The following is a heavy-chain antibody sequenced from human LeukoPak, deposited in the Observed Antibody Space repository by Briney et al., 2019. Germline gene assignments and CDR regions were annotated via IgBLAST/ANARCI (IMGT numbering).Heavy chain of an antibody. CDR3: ARELGSSWYFDY. D-gene: IGHD6-13*01. CDR2: ISYDGSNK. V-gene: IGHV3-30-3*01. J-gene: IGHJ4*02. Sequence: GGSLRLSCAASGFTFSSYAMHWARQAPGKGLEWVAVISYDGSNKYCADSVKGRFTISRDNSKNTLYLQMNSLRAEDTAVYYCARELGSSWYFDYWGQGTLVTVSS. CDR1: GFTFSSYA.